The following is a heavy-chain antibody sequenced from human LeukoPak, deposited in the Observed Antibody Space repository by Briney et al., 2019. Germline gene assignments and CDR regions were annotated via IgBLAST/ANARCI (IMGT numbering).Heavy chain of an antibody. CDR3: ATDPSYSPMFY. D-gene: IGHD1-26*01. Sequence: PGGSLRLSCAASGFTFSSYTMTWVRQAPGKGLEWVSTISGRADTSYYADSVKGRFTISRDNSENTLFLQMSSLRAEDTAVYFCATDPSYSPMFYWGQGTQVTVSS. CDR1: GFTFSSYT. CDR2: ISGRADTS. V-gene: IGHV3-23*01. J-gene: IGHJ4*02.